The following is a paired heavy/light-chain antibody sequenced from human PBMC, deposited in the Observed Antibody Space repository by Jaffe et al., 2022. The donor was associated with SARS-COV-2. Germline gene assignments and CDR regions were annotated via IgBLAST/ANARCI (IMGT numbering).Heavy chain of an antibody. Sequence: QVQLQESGPGLVKPSQTLSLTCTVSGDSISSGSYYWSWIRQPAGKGLEWIGHIYISGTTFYSPSLKSRVTISLDTSKHQFSLKLNSMTAADTAVYYCAGALGGNSSSSRRFDPWGQGTLVTVSS. J-gene: IGHJ5*02. CDR2: IYISGTT. D-gene: IGHD6-6*01. CDR3: AGALGGNSSSSRRFDP. CDR1: GDSISSGSYY. V-gene: IGHV4-61*02.
Light chain of an antibody. CDR1: SSDVGYYNY. CDR3: CSYAGSYTP. J-gene: IGLJ2*01. V-gene: IGLV2-11*01. CDR2: DVT. Sequence: QSALTQPRSVSGSPGQSVTISCTGTSSDVGYYNYVSWYQQHPGKAPKLLIYDVTKRPSGVPDRFSGSKSGNTASLTISGLQAEDEADYYCCSYAGSYTPFGGGTKLTVL.